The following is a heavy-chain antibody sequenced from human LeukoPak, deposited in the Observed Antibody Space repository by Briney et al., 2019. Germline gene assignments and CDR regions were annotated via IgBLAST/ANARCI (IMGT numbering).Heavy chain of an antibody. CDR3: AKDTYYDILTGPDS. CDR1: GFTFSSYA. V-gene: IGHV3-30*04. CDR2: ISYDGSNK. Sequence: GGSLRLSCAASGFTFSSYAMHWVRQAPGKGLEWVAVISYDGSNKYYADSVKGRFTISRDNSKNTLYLQMNSLRAEDTAVYYCAKDTYYDILTGPDSWGQGTLVTVSS. D-gene: IGHD3-9*01. J-gene: IGHJ4*02.